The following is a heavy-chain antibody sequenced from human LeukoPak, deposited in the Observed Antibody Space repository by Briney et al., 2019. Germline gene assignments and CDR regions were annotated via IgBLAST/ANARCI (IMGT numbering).Heavy chain of an antibody. V-gene: IGHV3-23*01. CDR2: IRGSGGST. CDR3: AKPYDISSYYFDC. Sequence: GGSLRLSCAASGFTFSSYAMSWVRQAPGKGLEWVSAIRGSGGSTYYADSVKGRFTISRDNSKNTLYLQMTSLRAEDTAVYYCAKPYDISSYYFDCWGQGTLVTVSS. D-gene: IGHD3-9*01. J-gene: IGHJ4*02. CDR1: GFTFSSYA.